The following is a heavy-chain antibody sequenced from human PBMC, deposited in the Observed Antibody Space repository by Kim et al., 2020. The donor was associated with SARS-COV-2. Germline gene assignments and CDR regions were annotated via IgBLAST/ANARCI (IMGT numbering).Heavy chain of an antibody. CDR3: TTSDAAGTVDY. J-gene: IGHJ4*02. Sequence: DSAATGKGRFTISRDDTKNTLYLQMNSLKTEETAVYYCTTSDAAGTVDYWGQGTLVTVSS. D-gene: IGHD6-13*01. V-gene: IGHV3-15*01.